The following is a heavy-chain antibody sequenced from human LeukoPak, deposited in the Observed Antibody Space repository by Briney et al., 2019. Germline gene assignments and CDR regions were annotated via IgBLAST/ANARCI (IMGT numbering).Heavy chain of an antibody. D-gene: IGHD3-3*01. CDR2: IYYSGST. CDR1: GGSISSSSYY. CDR3: ARANDASGYYFDY. Sequence: KPSETLSLTCTVSGGSISSSSYYWGWIRQPPGKGLEWIGSIYYSGSTYCNPSLKSRVTISVDTSKNQFSLKLSSVTAADTAVYYCARANDASGYYFDYWGQGTLVTVSS. J-gene: IGHJ4*02. V-gene: IGHV4-39*07.